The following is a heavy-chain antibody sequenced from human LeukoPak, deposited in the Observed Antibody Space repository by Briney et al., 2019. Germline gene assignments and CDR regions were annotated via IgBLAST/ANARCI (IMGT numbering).Heavy chain of an antibody. D-gene: IGHD2/OR15-2a*01. J-gene: IGHJ3*02. CDR3: AREMKISRFDAFDI. CDR2: INPYSGDT. V-gene: IGHV1-2*06. CDR1: GYTFNTYY. Sequence: ASVKVSCKTSGYTFNTYYLHWVRQAPGQGLEWMGRINPYSGDTTFAQRFQGRVTMTRDTSISTAYMELSRLRSDDTAVYYCAREMKISRFDAFDIWVQGTMVTVSS.